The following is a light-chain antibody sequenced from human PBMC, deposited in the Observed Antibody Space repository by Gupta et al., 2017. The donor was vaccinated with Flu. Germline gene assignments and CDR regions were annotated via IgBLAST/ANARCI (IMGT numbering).Light chain of an antibody. CDR3: QSCDVNSRM. CDR2: GGS. V-gene: IGLV6-57*01. CDR1: SGNIASNY. J-gene: IGLJ3*02. Sequence: NFMLIQPHSVSESPGKTVTISCTRSSGNIASNYVQWYQQRPGSSPTTVIYGGSRRPSGVPDRFSGAVDSSSNSASLTISGLKAEDEADYYCQSCDVNSRMFGGGTKLPVL.